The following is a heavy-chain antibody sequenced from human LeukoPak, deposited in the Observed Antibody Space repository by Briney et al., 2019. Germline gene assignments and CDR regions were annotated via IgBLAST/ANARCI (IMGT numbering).Heavy chain of an antibody. CDR3: ARVWSGTSDY. CDR2: ISSSSSYI. Sequence: GGSLRLSCAASGFTFSSYSMNWVRPAPGEGLEWVSSISSSSSYIYYADSVKGRFTISRDNAKNSLYLQMNSLRAEDTAVYYCARVWSGTSDYWGQGTLVTVSS. V-gene: IGHV3-21*01. J-gene: IGHJ4*02. CDR1: GFTFSSYS. D-gene: IGHD1-7*01.